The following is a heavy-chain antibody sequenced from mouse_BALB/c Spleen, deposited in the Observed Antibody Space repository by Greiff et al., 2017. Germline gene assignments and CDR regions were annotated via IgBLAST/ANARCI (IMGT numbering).Heavy chain of an antibody. Sequence: VQLQQSGPGLVAPSQSLSITCTVSGFSLTSYGVSWVRQPPGKGLEWLGVIWGDGSTNYHSALISRLSISKDNSKSQVFLKLNSLQTDDTATYYCAKEAGSYEGGWFAYWGQGTLVTVSA. CDR2: IWGDGST. CDR1: GFSLTSYG. D-gene: IGHD1-1*01. CDR3: AKEAGSYEGGWFAY. J-gene: IGHJ3*01. V-gene: IGHV2-3*01.